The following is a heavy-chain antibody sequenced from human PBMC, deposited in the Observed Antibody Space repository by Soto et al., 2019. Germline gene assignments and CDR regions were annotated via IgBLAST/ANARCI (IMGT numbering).Heavy chain of an antibody. CDR2: INASGGNT. CDR3: ARRAAAGTSAFDI. CDR1: GYTFTSYY. D-gene: IGHD6-13*01. J-gene: IGHJ3*02. V-gene: IGHV1-46*01. Sequence: ASVKVSCKASGYTFTSYYMHWVRQAPGQGLEWMGMINASGGNTKYAQKFQGRVTITRDTSASTAYMELSSLRSEDTAVYYCARRAAAGTSAFDIWGQGTMVTVSS.